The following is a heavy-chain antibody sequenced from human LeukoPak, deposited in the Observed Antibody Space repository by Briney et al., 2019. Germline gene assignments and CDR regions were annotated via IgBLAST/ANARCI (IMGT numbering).Heavy chain of an antibody. CDR1: GGSISSSSYY. CDR2: IYYSGST. D-gene: IGHD1-26*01. Sequence: SETLSLTCTVSGGSISSSSYYWGWIRQPPGKGLERIGSIYYSGSTYYNPSLKSRVTISVDTSKNQFSLKLSSVTAADTAVYYCARHSGSGSFDAFDIWGQGTIVTVSS. CDR3: ARHSGSGSFDAFDI. V-gene: IGHV4-39*01. J-gene: IGHJ3*02.